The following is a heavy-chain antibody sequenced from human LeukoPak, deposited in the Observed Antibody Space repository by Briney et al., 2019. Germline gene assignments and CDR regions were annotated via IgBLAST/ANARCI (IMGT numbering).Heavy chain of an antibody. D-gene: IGHD6-13*01. CDR1: GYSFTSYW. Sequence: PGESLKISCKGSGYSFTSYWIGWVRQMPGKGLEWMGIIYPGDSDTRYSPSFQGQVTISADKSISTAYLQWSSLKASDTAMYYCARTGLAAGIKYYFDYWGQGTLVTVSS. V-gene: IGHV5-51*01. J-gene: IGHJ4*02. CDR3: ARTGLAAGIKYYFDY. CDR2: IYPGDSDT.